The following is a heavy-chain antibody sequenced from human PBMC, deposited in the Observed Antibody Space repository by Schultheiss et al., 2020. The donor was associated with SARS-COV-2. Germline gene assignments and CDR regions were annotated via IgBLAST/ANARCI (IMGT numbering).Heavy chain of an antibody. CDR3: MRLSDNS. CDR2: IKEDGSLK. V-gene: IGHV3-7*01. Sequence: GESLKISCAASGFTFTNYWMHWVRQAPGKGLEWVANIKEDGSLKYYEDSVKGRFTISRDNAKNSLYLQMSSLRVEDTAVYFCMRLSDNSWGQGTLVTVSS. J-gene: IGHJ4*02. CDR1: GFTFTNYW.